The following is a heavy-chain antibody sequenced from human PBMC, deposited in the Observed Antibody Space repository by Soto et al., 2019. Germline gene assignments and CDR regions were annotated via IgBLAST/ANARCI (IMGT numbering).Heavy chain of an antibody. CDR1: GFTFSTYA. CDR3: AKDYYDTRGDWFDP. Sequence: EVQLLESGGGLVQPGGSLRLSCAASGFTFSTYAMSWVRQAPGKGLEWVSAISGSGGSAYYADSVNGRFTIYRDNSKNTQYLQIDSLRAEDTAVYYCAKDYYDTRGDWFDPWGQGTLVTVSS. CDR2: ISGSGGSA. D-gene: IGHD3-22*01. V-gene: IGHV3-23*01. J-gene: IGHJ5*02.